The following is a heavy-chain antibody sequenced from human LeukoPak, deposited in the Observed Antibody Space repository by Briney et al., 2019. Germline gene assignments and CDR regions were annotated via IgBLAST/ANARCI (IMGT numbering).Heavy chain of an antibody. V-gene: IGHV3-48*02. CDR1: GFTFSSYS. J-gene: IGHJ4*02. Sequence: PGGSLRLSCVASGFTFSSYSMNWVRQAPGKGLEWVSYISSSSSTIYYADSVKGRFAISRDNAKNSLYLQMNSLRDEYTAVYYCAKGDSSSWYYFDYWGQGTLVTVSS. CDR3: AKGDSSSWYYFDY. D-gene: IGHD6-13*01. CDR2: ISSSSSTI.